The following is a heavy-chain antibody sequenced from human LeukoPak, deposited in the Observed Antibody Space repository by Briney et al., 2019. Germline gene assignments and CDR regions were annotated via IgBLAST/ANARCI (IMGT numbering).Heavy chain of an antibody. CDR3: AKAIGLGSYFDY. CDR2: ISGSGADT. J-gene: IGHJ4*02. Sequence: GSQRLSCAASGFTFSSYAMSWVRQAPGKGLEWVSVISGSGADTYYTDSVKGRSTISRDNSKNTLYLQMNSLRVEDTAVYYCAKAIGLGSYFDYWGQGTLVTVSS. D-gene: IGHD7-27*01. V-gene: IGHV3-23*01. CDR1: GFTFSSYA.